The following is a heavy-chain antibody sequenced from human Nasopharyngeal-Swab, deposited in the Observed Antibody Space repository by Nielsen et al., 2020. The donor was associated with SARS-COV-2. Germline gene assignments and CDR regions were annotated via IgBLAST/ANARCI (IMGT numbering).Heavy chain of an antibody. Sequence: GESLKISCAASGFTFSDSAIHWVRRASGKGLEWVGRIRSKGNNYATAYAASVKGRFTIFRDDPTNMAFLQMNSLKTEDTAVYYCTRCGGGCYSGRDYWGQGTLVTVSS. CDR2: IRSKGNNYAT. CDR1: GFTFSDSA. D-gene: IGHD2-15*01. V-gene: IGHV3-73*01. J-gene: IGHJ4*02. CDR3: TRCGGGCYSGRDY.